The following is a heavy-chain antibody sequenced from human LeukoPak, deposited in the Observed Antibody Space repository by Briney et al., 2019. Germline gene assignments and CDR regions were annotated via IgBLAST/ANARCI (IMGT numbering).Heavy chain of an antibody. Sequence: GGSLRLSCAASGFTVSSNYMSWVRQAPGKGLEWVSVIYSGGSTYYADSVKGRFTISRDNSKNTLYLQMNSLRAEDTAVYYCARDRTIGGATIPLVDWGQGTLVTVSS. CDR2: IYSGGST. CDR1: GFTVSSNY. J-gene: IGHJ4*02. V-gene: IGHV3-53*01. D-gene: IGHD1-26*01. CDR3: ARDRTIGGATIPLVD.